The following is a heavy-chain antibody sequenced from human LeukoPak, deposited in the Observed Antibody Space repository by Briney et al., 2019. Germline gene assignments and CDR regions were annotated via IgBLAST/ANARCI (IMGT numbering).Heavy chain of an antibody. CDR1: GGSISSSSYY. V-gene: IGHV4-39*01. D-gene: IGHD6-19*01. CDR3: AGSKQWLPLLDY. CDR2: IYYSGST. J-gene: IGHJ4*02. Sequence: PSETLSLTCTVSGGSISSSSYYWGWIRQPPGKGLEWIGSIYYSGSTYYNPSLKSRVTISVDTSKNQFSLKLSSVTAADTAVYYCAGSKQWLPLLDYWGQGTLVTVSS.